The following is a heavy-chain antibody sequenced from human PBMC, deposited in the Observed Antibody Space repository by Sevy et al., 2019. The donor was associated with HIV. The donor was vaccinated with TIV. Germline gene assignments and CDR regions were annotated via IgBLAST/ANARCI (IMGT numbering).Heavy chain of an antibody. CDR3: ARGYYDTRGFPRDAFDI. V-gene: IGHV1-18*01. CDR1: GYTFTTYG. CDR2: ISAYNRNT. D-gene: IGHD3-22*01. J-gene: IGHJ3*02. Sequence: ATVKVSCKASGYTFTTYGITWVRQAPGQGLERMGWISAYNRNTNYAQKLQGRVTMTPDTSTSTAYMELRSLRSDDAALYYCARGYYDTRGFPRDAFDIWGQGTLVTVSS.